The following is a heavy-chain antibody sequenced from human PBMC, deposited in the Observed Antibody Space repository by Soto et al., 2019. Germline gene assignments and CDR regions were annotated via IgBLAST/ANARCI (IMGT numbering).Heavy chain of an antibody. J-gene: IGHJ4*02. CDR3: ARGVAATKYYFDY. V-gene: IGHV1-69*06. CDR1: GGTFSSYA. Sequence: ASVKVSCKASGGTFSSYAISWVRQAPGQGLEWMGGIIPIFGTANYAQKFQGRVTITADKSTSTAYMELSSLRSEDTAVYYCARGVAATKYYFDYWGQGTLVTVSS. D-gene: IGHD2-15*01. CDR2: IIPIFGTA.